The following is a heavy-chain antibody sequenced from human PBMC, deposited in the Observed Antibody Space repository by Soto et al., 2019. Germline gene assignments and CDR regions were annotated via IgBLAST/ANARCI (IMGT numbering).Heavy chain of an antibody. V-gene: IGHV5-10-1*01. D-gene: IGHD3-10*02. Sequence: PGESLKIYCKGSGYTFGNNWITWVLQRPGKGLGWMGRVDAGEWTVNFAHSVGGRVPLSANKPTAMSSVEIITLKSLDSSMVFGAGHGNPYYVENAGFYNFDSWGHGTLVTVSS. J-gene: IGHJ4*01. CDR1: GYTFGNNW. CDR2: VDAGEWTV. CDR3: AGHGNPYYVENAGFYNFDS.